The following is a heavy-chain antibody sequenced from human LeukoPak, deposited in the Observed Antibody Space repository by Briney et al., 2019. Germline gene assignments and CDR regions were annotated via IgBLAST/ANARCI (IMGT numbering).Heavy chain of an antibody. CDR1: GYTFTGYY. V-gene: IGHV1-2*02. Sequence: ASVKVSCKASGYTFTGYYMHWVRQAPGQGLEWMGWINPNSGGTNYAQKFQGRVTMTRDTSISTAYKELSRLRSDDTAVYYCARYSTVKSHGSYYYGMDVWGQGTTVTVSS. J-gene: IGHJ6*02. CDR2: INPNSGGT. CDR3: ARYSTVKSHGSYYYGMDV. D-gene: IGHD4-11*01.